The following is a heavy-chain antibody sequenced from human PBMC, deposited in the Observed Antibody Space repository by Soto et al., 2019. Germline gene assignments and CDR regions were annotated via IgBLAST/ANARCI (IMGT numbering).Heavy chain of an antibody. Sequence: QVQLGQSGAEVKNPGSSVKVSCKASGGSFSSYSINWVRQAPGQWLEWVGRIIPVFGTTNIAHKFQRRLTITTDESTRTAYLELISLESVDTAVYYSARGGNTVIYCDYRGQGTLVIDSS. CDR2: IIPVFGTT. D-gene: IGHD1-26*01. CDR1: GGSFSSYS. J-gene: IGHJ4*02. CDR3: ARGGNTVIYCDY. V-gene: IGHV1-69*18.